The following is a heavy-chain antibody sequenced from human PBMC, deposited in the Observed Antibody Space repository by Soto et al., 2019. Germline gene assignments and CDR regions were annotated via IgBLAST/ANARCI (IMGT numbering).Heavy chain of an antibody. D-gene: IGHD4-17*01. Sequence: SETLSLTCAVSGDYISSSYWWSWVRQPPGKGLEWIGEIYYTGSTNYNPSLKSRVTMSVDKSKNQFSLKLTSVTAADTAVYYCARGGDYRFDYWGQGILVTVSS. CDR1: GDYISSSYW. V-gene: IGHV4-4*02. CDR2: IYYTGST. J-gene: IGHJ4*02. CDR3: ARGGDYRFDY.